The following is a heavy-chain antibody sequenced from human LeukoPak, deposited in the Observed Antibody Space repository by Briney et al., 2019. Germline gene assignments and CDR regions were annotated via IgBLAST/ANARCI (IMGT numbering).Heavy chain of an antibody. J-gene: IGHJ4*02. Sequence: PSETLSLTCTVSGGSISSYYWSWIRQPPGKALEWIGYIFYSGSTNYNPSLKSRVTISVDTSKNQFSLKLSSVTAADTAVYYCARRCSSTSCSEDYWGQGTLVTVSS. D-gene: IGHD2-2*01. CDR1: GGSISSYY. V-gene: IGHV4-59*12. CDR3: ARRCSSTSCSEDY. CDR2: IFYSGST.